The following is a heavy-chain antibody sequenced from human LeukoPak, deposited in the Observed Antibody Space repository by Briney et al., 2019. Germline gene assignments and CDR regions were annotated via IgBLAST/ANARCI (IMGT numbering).Heavy chain of an antibody. CDR2: IYYSGST. CDR3: ARTTEGGYTYGYFYYYYMDV. D-gene: IGHD5-18*01. V-gene: IGHV4-59*01. CDR1: GGSISSYY. Sequence: SETLSLTCTVSGGSISSYYWSWIRQPPGKGLEWIGYIYYSGSTNYNPSLKSRVTVSVDTSKNQFSLKLTSVTAADTAVYYCARTTEGGYTYGYFYYYYMDVWGKGTTVTISS. J-gene: IGHJ6*03.